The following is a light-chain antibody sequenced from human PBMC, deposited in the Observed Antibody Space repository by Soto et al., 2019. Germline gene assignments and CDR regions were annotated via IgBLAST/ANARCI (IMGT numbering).Light chain of an antibody. CDR1: QGIGNF. CDR2: SAS. CDR3: LQHNSYPRT. V-gene: IGKV1-17*03. Sequence: DIQMTQSPSAMSASVGDRVTITCRASQGIGNFLAWFQQKPGEVPKRLIYSASSLQNGVPSRFSGSGSGTEFTLTINYLQPEDFATYYCLQHNSYPRTFGQGTKVDIK. J-gene: IGKJ1*01.